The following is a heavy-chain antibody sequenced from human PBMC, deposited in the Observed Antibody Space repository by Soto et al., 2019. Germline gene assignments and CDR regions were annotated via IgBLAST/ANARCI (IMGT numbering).Heavy chain of an antibody. Sequence: SETLSLTCAVYGGSFSGYYWSWIRQPPGKGLEWIGEINHSGSTNYNPSLKSRVTISVDTSKNQFSLKLSSVTAADTAVYYCARRGLRTPKPFDYWGQGTLVTVSS. J-gene: IGHJ4*02. CDR1: GGSFSGYY. V-gene: IGHV4-34*01. CDR2: INHSGST. D-gene: IGHD4-17*01. CDR3: ARRGLRTPKPFDY.